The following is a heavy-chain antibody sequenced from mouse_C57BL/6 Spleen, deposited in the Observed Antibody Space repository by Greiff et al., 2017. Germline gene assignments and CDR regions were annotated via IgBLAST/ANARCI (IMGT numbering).Heavy chain of an antibody. CDR3: ARQEYYGNYFDY. V-gene: IGHV1-72*01. CDR1: GFTFTSYW. Sequence: VQLQQPGAGLVKPGASVKLSCKASGFTFTSYWMHWVQQRPGRGLEWIGRIDPNGGGTKYTEKFKGKATLTVDKPSSTAYMQLSSLTSEDSAVYYWARQEYYGNYFDYWGQGTTLTVAS. J-gene: IGHJ2*01. D-gene: IGHD2-1*01. CDR2: IDPNGGGT.